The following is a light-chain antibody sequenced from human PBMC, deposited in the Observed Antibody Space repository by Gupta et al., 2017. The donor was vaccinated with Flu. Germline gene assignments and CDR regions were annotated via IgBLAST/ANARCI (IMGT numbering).Light chain of an antibody. CDR2: SND. J-gene: IGLJ3*02. CDR1: SSNIGSNS. V-gene: IGLV1-44*01. Sequence: VTMSCSGSSSNIGSNSENWYQHLPGTAPKLLIHSNDQRASGVPGRFSGSKSGTSVSLAISGLQSEDEGDYYCAAWDDSLNGWVFGGGTKLTVL. CDR3: AAWDDSLNGWV.